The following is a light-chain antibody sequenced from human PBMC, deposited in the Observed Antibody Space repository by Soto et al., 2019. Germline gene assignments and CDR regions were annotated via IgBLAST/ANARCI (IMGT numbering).Light chain of an antibody. CDR1: QSIRKN. Sequence: ELVLSQSPATLSVSPGERATLSCRASQSIRKNLAWYQQKPGQAPTLLIYEASTRATGVPARFSGSGSGTEFTLTISSLLSEDFAIYYCQQSHNYMYTFGQGTKLEIK. CDR3: QQSHNYMYT. CDR2: EAS. V-gene: IGKV3-15*01. J-gene: IGKJ2*01.